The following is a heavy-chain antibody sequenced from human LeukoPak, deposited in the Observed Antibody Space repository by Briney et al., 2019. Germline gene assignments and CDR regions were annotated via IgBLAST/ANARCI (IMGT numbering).Heavy chain of an antibody. V-gene: IGHV3-23*01. J-gene: IGHJ4*02. Sequence: HGGSLRLSCAASGFTFSSYAMSWVRQAPGRGLEWVSAISGSGGSTYYADSVKGRFTISRDNAKNSLYLQMNSLRAEDTAVYYCSREGPRGWRITFGGVIVNYFDYWGQGTLVTVSS. CDR3: SREGPRGWRITFGGVIVNYFDY. D-gene: IGHD3-16*02. CDR2: ISGSGGST. CDR1: GFTFSSYA.